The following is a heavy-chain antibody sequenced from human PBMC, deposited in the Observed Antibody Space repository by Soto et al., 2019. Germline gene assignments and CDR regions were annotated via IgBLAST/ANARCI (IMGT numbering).Heavy chain of an antibody. D-gene: IGHD3-22*01. CDR2: IIPIFGTA. V-gene: IGHV1-69*13. Sequence: SVKVSCKASGGTFSSYAISWVRQAPGQGLEWMGGIIPIFGTANYAQKFQGRVTITADESTSTAYMELSSLRSEDTAVYYCARDLRDSIDITMIVVVITRNAFDIWGQGTMVTVSS. CDR1: GGTFSSYA. CDR3: ARDLRDSIDITMIVVVITRNAFDI. J-gene: IGHJ3*02.